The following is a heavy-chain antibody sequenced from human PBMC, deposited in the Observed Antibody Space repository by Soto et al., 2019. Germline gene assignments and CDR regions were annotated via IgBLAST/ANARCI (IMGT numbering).Heavy chain of an antibody. CDR2: ISYDGSNK. CDR3: APRDGFF. V-gene: IGHV3-30-3*01. D-gene: IGHD3-3*01. CDR1: GFTFSSYA. J-gene: IGHJ4*02. Sequence: QAQLVESGGGVVQPGRSLRLSCAASGFTFSSYAMHWVRQAPGKGLDWVALISYDGSNKYYADSVKGRFTISRDNAQNTLHLQMNSLRPEDTAIYYCAPRDGFFWGQGTLVTVSS.